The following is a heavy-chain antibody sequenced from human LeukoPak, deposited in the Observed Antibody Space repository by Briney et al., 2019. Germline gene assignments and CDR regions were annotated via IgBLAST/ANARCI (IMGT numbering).Heavy chain of an antibody. CDR1: GGSISSYY. CDR2: INHSGST. CDR3: ATNYDYVWGTHQNWFDP. Sequence: SETLSLTCTVSGGSISSYYWSWIRQPPGKGLEWIGEINHSGSTNYNPSLKSRVTISVDTSKNQFSLKLSSVTAADTAVYYCATNYDYVWGTHQNWFDPWGQGTLVTVSS. D-gene: IGHD3-16*01. J-gene: IGHJ5*02. V-gene: IGHV4-34*01.